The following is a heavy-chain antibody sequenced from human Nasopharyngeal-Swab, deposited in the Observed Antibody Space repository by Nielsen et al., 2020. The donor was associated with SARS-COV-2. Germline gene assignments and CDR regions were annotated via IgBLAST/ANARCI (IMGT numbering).Heavy chain of an antibody. Sequence: KVSCKGAGYRFTSYWISWVRQMPGKGLEWMGRIDPGDSYTNYSPSFQGYVTISADKSISTAYLQWSSLKASDTAMYYCAIPTVTTDYWGQGTLVTVSS. CDR2: IDPGDSYT. J-gene: IGHJ4*02. CDR1: GYRFTSYW. CDR3: AIPTVTTDY. D-gene: IGHD4-17*01. V-gene: IGHV5-10-1*01.